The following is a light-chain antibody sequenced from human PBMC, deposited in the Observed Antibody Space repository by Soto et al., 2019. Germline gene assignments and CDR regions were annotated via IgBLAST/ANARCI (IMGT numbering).Light chain of an antibody. CDR3: CSSTGSDILI. CDR2: DVT. J-gene: IGLJ2*01. CDR1: SSDVGGYNY. Sequence: QSALTQPRSVSGPPGQSVTISCTGTSSDVGGYNYVSWYQRHPGKAPKLIISDVTKRPSGVPDRFPGSKSGNTASLTISGLQDEDEANYDCCSSTGSDILIFGVGTKLTVL. V-gene: IGLV2-11*01.